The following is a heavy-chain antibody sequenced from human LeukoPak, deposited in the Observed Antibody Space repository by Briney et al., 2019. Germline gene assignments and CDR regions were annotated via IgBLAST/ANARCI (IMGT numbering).Heavy chain of an antibody. CDR1: GFTFSSYE. V-gene: IGHV3-48*03. J-gene: IGHJ6*02. CDR3: ARIGTTTRGPAGLDV. Sequence: GGSLRLSCAASGFTFSSYEMNWARQAPGKGLEWVSYIASGGGANRFYSESVKGRFTISRDNAKSSLYLHMNSLRAEDTGVYYCARIGTTTRGPAGLDVWGQGTTVTVSS. CDR2: IASGGGANR. D-gene: IGHD2/OR15-2a*01.